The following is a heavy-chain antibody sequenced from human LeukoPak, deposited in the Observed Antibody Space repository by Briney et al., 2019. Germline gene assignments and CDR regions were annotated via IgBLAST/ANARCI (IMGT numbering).Heavy chain of an antibody. Sequence: GGSLRLSCAASGFTVSSNYMSWVRQAPGKGLEWVSLIYSGGSTYYADSVKGRFTISRDNSKNTLYLQMNSLRAEDTAVYHCARQGYCISTTCYGSNWFDPWGQGTLVTVSS. CDR1: GFTVSSNY. D-gene: IGHD2-2*01. J-gene: IGHJ5*02. CDR3: ARQGYCISTTCYGSNWFDP. V-gene: IGHV3-53*01. CDR2: IYSGGST.